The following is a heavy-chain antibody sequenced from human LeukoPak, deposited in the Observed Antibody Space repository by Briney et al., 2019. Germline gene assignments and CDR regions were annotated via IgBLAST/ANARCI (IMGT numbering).Heavy chain of an antibody. CDR3: AAHNWNYHDAFDI. CDR2: FDPEDGET. Sequence: ASVKVSCKVSGYTLTELSMHWVRQAPGKGLEWMGGFDPEDGETIYAQKFQGRVTMTEDTSTDTAYMELSSLGSEDTAVYYCAAHNWNYHDAFDIWGQGTMVTVSS. J-gene: IGHJ3*02. V-gene: IGHV1-24*01. CDR1: GYTLTELS. D-gene: IGHD1-7*01.